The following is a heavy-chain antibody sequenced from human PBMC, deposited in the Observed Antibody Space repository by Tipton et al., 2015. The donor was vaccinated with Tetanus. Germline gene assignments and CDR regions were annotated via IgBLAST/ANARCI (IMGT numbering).Heavy chain of an antibody. CDR2: IYSGSSTT. CDR3: AKLFGSGTYYNYFDY. V-gene: IGHV3-23*03. Sequence: SLRLSCAASGFTFSDYAMNWVRQAPGKGLEWLSVIYSGSSTTYYADSVKGRFTISRDNSKNTLYLQMNSLRAEDTSVYYCAKLFGSGTYYNYFDYWGQGSLVSVSS. J-gene: IGHJ4*02. CDR1: GFTFSDYA. D-gene: IGHD3-10*01.